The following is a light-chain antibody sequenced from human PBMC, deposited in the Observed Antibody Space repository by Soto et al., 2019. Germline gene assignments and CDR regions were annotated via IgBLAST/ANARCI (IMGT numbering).Light chain of an antibody. J-gene: IGKJ3*01. CDR2: AAS. CDR3: QQANSFPFT. V-gene: IGKV1D-12*01. Sequence: DIQMTQSPSSVSASVGDSVTITCRASQGISRWLAWYQRKLGKAPKLLIYAASSLQSGLPPRFSGSGSGTDFTLTISSLQPEDFATYYCQQANSFPFTFGPGTKVDIK. CDR1: QGISRW.